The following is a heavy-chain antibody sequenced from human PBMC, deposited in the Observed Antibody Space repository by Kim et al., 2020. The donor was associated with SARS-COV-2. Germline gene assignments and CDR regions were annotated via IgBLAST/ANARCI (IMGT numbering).Heavy chain of an antibody. CDR1: GFTVNSNQ. Sequence: GGSLRLSCVASGFTVNSNQMSWVHQAPGEGLGWIAVIYTDGSTYYADSVKGRCTISRDNSENTLYLQMNSLRAEDTAVYYCARDPRSTISVAGTEYFQHWGQGTLVTVSS. J-gene: IGHJ1*01. D-gene: IGHD6-19*01. V-gene: IGHV3-66*01. CDR3: ARDPRSTISVAGTEYFQH. CDR2: IYTDGST.